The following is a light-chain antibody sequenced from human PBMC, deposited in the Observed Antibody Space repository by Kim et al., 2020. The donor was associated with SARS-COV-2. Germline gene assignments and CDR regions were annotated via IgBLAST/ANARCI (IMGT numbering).Light chain of an antibody. Sequence: ESVGDRVPLACRASQSISNYLSWYQQKPGKAPKLLIYAASSLQSGVPSRFSGSGSGTDFTLTISSLQPEDSATYYCQQSYKIPYTFGQGTKVDIK. V-gene: IGKV1-39*01. J-gene: IGKJ2*01. CDR3: QQSYKIPYT. CDR1: QSISNY. CDR2: AAS.